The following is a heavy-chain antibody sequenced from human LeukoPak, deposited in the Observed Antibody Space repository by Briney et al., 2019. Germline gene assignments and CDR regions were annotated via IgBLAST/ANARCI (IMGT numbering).Heavy chain of an antibody. V-gene: IGHV3-23*01. CDR1: GFTFSSYS. CDR2: VSGNGDTT. Sequence: GGSLRLSCAASGFTFSSYSMNWVRQAPGKGLEWVSTVSGNGDTTYYADSVKGRFTISRDNSKNTPSLQMNSLRAEDTAIYYCAKDFKDGSGSYRYYYFYYGMDVWGQGTMVTVSS. CDR3: AKDFKDGSGSYRYYYFYYGMDV. J-gene: IGHJ6*02. D-gene: IGHD3-10*01.